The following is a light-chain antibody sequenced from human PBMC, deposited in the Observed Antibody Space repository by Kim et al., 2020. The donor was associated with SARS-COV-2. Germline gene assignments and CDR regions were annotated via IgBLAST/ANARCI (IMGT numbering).Light chain of an antibody. V-gene: IGLV1-44*01. Sequence: ELTQPPSASGTPGQRVTISCSGSSSNIGSKTVTWYQQLPGTAPKLLIYSNNERPSGVPDRFSGSKSGTSASLAISGLQSEDEADYYCAAWDDTLNGPVFGGGTQLTVL. CDR1: SSNIGSKT. CDR3: AAWDDTLNGPV. J-gene: IGLJ3*02. CDR2: SNN.